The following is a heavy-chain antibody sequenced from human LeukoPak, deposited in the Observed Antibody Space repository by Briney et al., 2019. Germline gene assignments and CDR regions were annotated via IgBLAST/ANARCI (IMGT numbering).Heavy chain of an antibody. CDR3: ARVRYDSGWYDY. D-gene: IGHD6-19*01. J-gene: IGHJ4*02. CDR2: ITTGGSSI. Sequence: PGGSLRLSCAASGFTFSAYAMAWVRQAPGKGLQCISHITTGGSSIFYADSVQGRFTLSRDNAKNSLYLQMNSLRAEDAAVYYSARVRYDSGWYDYWGQGAQVIVSS. CDR1: GFTFSAYA. V-gene: IGHV3-48*04.